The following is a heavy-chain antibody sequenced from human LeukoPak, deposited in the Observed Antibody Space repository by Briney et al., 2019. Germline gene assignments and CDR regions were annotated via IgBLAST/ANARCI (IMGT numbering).Heavy chain of an antibody. V-gene: IGHV1-69*06. CDR1: GGTFSSYA. J-gene: IGHJ6*04. Sequence: SVKVSCKASGGTFSSYAISWVRQAPGQGLEWMGGIIPIFGTTNYAHKFQGRVTITADKSTSTAYMELSSLRSQHTAVYYCARITRSDYDILTGLPLYYYYGMDVWGKGTTVTVSS. CDR2: IIPIFGTT. CDR3: ARITRSDYDILTGLPLYYYYGMDV. D-gene: IGHD3-9*01.